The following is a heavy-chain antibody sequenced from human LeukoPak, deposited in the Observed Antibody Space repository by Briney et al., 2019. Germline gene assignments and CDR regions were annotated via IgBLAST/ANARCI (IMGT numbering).Heavy chain of an antibody. V-gene: IGHV5-51*01. CDR2: IYPCDSDT. J-gene: IGHJ4*02. Sequence: GESLKISCKGSGYSFTSYWIGWVRQMPGKGLEWMGIIYPCDSDTRYSPSFQGQVTISADKSISTAYLQWSSLKASDTAMYYCARLFSLGYCSGGSCSGYYFDYWGQGTLVTVSS. D-gene: IGHD2-15*01. CDR1: GYSFTSYW. CDR3: ARLFSLGYCSGGSCSGYYFDY.